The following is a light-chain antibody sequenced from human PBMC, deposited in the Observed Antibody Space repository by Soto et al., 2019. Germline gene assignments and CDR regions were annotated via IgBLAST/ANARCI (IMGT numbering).Light chain of an antibody. J-gene: IGKJ1*01. Sequence: EIMLSQSPAALSLYPGERATLSCRASQSISSSLAWYQQQPGQAPRLLIYDASNRATGIPARFSGSGSGTDFTLTISSLEPEDFAVYYCQQRTDRPPWTFGQGSKVDI. V-gene: IGKV3-11*01. CDR1: QSISSS. CDR3: QQRTDRPPWT. CDR2: DAS.